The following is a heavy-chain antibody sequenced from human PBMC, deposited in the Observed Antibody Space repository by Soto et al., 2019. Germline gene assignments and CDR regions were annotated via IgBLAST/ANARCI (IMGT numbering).Heavy chain of an antibody. CDR1: GYTFTSYY. Sequence: ASVKVSCKASGYTFTSYYMHWVRQAPGQGLEWMGIINPSGGSTSYAQKFQGRVTMTRDTSTSTVYMELSSLRSEDTAVYYCARRSKNYDILTGYYTDGNWFDPWGQGTLVTVSS. CDR3: ARRSKNYDILTGYYTDGNWFDP. V-gene: IGHV1-46*01. J-gene: IGHJ5*02. CDR2: INPSGGST. D-gene: IGHD3-9*01.